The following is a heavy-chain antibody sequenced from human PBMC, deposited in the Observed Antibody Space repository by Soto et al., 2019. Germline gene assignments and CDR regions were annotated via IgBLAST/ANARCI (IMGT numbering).Heavy chain of an antibody. Sequence: EVQLVESGGGLVKPGGSFRLSCEPSGLPLRNAGMTWVRKAPGKGRGWVGRIKGKTNGGTTDYTAPVKGRLTISRDDSKNTLYLQMNSLKTEETAVYYCTTRVYGSGSFHDYWGQGTLVTVSS. CDR2: IKGKTNGGTT. D-gene: IGHD3-10*01. CDR3: TTRVYGSGSFHDY. V-gene: IGHV3-15*07. J-gene: IGHJ4*02. CDR1: GLPLRNAG.